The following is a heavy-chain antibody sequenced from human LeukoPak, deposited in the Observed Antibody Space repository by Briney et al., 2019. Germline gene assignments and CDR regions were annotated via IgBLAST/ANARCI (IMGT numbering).Heavy chain of an antibody. CDR1: GGSISSGDYY. J-gene: IGHJ1*01. D-gene: IGHD4-17*01. CDR3: ARGTRGYGDCEDFQH. V-gene: IGHV4-61*08. CDR2: IYYSGST. Sequence: PSETLSLTCTVSGGSISSGDYYWSWIRQPPGKGLEWIGYIYYSGSTNYNPSLKSRVTISVDTSKNQFSLKLSSVTAADTAVYYCARGTRGYGDCEDFQHWGQGTLVTVSS.